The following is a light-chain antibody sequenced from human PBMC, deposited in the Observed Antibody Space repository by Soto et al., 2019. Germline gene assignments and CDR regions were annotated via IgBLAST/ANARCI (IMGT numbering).Light chain of an antibody. J-gene: IGKJ2*02. CDR1: QSVSRY. V-gene: IGKV3-11*01. Sequence: EIVLTQSPATLSLSPGDRATLSCRASQSVSRYLAWYQQKPGQAPRLLIYDASNRATGIPARFGGSVSGTDFTLTISSLEPEDFAVYYCQQRSNWPRTFGQGTKLEIK. CDR3: QQRSNWPRT. CDR2: DAS.